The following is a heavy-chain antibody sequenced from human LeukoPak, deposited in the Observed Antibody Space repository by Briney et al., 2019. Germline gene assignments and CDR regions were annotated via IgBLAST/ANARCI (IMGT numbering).Heavy chain of an antibody. CDR1: GGTFSSYA. J-gene: IGHJ6*02. CDR3: ARANGDYSWSGGMDV. D-gene: IGHD4-17*01. V-gene: IGHV1-69*05. Sequence: SVKVSCKASGGTFSSYAISWVRQAPGQGLEWMGGIIPIFGTANYAQKLQGRVTMTTDTSTSTAYMELRSLRSDDTAVYYCARANGDYSWSGGMDVWGQGTTVTVS. CDR2: IIPIFGTA.